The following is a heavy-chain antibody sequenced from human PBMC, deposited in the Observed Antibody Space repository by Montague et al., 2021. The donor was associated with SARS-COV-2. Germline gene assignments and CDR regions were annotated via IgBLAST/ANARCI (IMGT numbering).Heavy chain of an antibody. D-gene: IGHD5-12*01. CDR3: ARRGRKLLPVATTIGVFYI. CDR2: IYDIGST. V-gene: IGHV4-39*02. Sequence: IYDIGSTYYNPSLKSRVTISVDTSKNHFSLKLNSVTAADTAVYYCARRGRKLLPVATTIGVFYIGGQGTMVTVSS. J-gene: IGHJ3*02.